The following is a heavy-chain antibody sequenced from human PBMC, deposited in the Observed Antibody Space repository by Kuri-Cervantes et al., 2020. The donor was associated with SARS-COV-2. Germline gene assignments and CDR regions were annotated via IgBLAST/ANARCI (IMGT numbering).Heavy chain of an antibody. D-gene: IGHD4-17*01. J-gene: IGHJ5*02. Sequence: ESLKISCTVSGGSISSSTYYWGWIRQSPGKGLEWIGRIHSTGSTYYNPSLKSRVTLSVDTSNNQFSLKLTSVTAADTAVYYCARHERTVGFGDYIRWLDPWGQGTLVTVSS. CDR2: IHSTGST. V-gene: IGHV4-39*01. CDR3: ARHERTVGFGDYIRWLDP. CDR1: GGSISSSTYY.